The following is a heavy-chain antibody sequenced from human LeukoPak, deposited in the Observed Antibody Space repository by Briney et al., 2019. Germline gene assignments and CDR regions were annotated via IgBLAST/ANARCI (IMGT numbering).Heavy chain of an antibody. D-gene: IGHD6-19*01. Sequence: ASVTVPCKASGYTFTSYAMHWVRQPPGQRLEWMGWINAGNGNTKYSQKFQGRVTITRDTSASTAYMELSSLRSEDTAVYYCAVGFEWLGLFDYWGQGTLVTVSS. J-gene: IGHJ4*02. V-gene: IGHV1-3*01. CDR1: GYTFTSYA. CDR3: AVGFEWLGLFDY. CDR2: INAGNGNT.